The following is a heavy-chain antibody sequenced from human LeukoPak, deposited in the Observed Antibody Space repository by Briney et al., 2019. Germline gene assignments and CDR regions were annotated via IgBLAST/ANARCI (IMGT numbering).Heavy chain of an antibody. CDR3: ARDLLWFGELLPYYYYGMDV. Sequence: GGSLRLSCAASGFTFRSYGMHWVRQAPGKGLEWVAVIWYDGSNKYCADSVKGRFTISRDNSKNTLYLQMNSLRAEDTAVYYCARDLLWFGELLPYYYYGMDVWGQGTTVTVSS. D-gene: IGHD3-10*01. J-gene: IGHJ6*02. CDR2: IWYDGSNK. CDR1: GFTFRSYG. V-gene: IGHV3-33*01.